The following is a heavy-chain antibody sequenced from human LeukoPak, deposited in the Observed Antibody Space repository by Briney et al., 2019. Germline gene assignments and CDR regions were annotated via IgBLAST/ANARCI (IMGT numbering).Heavy chain of an antibody. CDR2: INPYSGDT. J-gene: IGHJ4*02. D-gene: IGHD6-13*01. CDR3: AISLIAAAGTTFDY. Sequence: GASVKVSCEASGYTYTGYYMHWVRQAPGQGLEWMGWINPYSGDTNSAQKFQGRVAMTRDTSISTAYMELSRLTSDDTAVYYCAISLIAAAGTTFDYWGQGTLVTVSS. CDR1: GYTYTGYY. V-gene: IGHV1-2*02.